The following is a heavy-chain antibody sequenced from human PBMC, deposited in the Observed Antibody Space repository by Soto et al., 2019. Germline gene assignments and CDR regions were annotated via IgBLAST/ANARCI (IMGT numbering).Heavy chain of an antibody. CDR3: ARDLLIVGAPDAFDV. V-gene: IGHV4-4*07. D-gene: IGHD1-26*01. Sequence: SETLSLTCTVSGGSISNYYWSWIRQPAGKGLEWIGRIYARGSTKYNPSLKSRVTMSVDTSKNQFSLKLSSVTAADTAVYYCARDLLIVGAPDAFDVWGQGTMVTVSS. J-gene: IGHJ3*01. CDR1: GGSISNYY. CDR2: IYARGST.